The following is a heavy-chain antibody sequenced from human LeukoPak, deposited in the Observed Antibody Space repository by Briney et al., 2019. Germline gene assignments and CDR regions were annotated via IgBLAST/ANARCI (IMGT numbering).Heavy chain of an antibody. CDR1: GGSISSYY. Sequence: PSETLSLTCTVSGGSISSYYWSWIRQPAGKGLEWIGRIYTSGSTNYNPSLKSRVTISVDTSKNQFPLKLSSVTAADTAVYYCARGGYSYGYAEGLFDYWGQGTLVTVSS. D-gene: IGHD5-18*01. CDR2: IYTSGST. J-gene: IGHJ4*02. CDR3: ARGGYSYGYAEGLFDY. V-gene: IGHV4-4*07.